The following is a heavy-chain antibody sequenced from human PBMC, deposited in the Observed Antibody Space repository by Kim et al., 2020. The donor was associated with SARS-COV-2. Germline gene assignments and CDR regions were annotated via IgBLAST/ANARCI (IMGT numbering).Heavy chain of an antibody. J-gene: IGHJ5*02. CDR3: ATAGCSSTSCHNWFDP. CDR1: GYTLTELS. D-gene: IGHD2-2*01. CDR2: FDPEDGET. Sequence: ASVKVSCKVSGYTLTELSMHWVRQAPGKGLEWMGGFDPEDGETIYAQKFQGRVTMTEDTSTDTAYMELSSLRSEETAVYYCATAGCSSTSCHNWFDPWGQGTLVTVSS. V-gene: IGHV1-24*01.